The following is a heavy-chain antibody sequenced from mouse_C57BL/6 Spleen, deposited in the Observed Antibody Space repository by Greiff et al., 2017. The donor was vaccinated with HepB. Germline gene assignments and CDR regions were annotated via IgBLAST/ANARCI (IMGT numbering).Heavy chain of an antibody. D-gene: IGHD2-4*01. J-gene: IGHJ2*01. CDR1: GYSITSGYY. Sequence: DVKLVESGPGLVKPSQSLSLTCSVTGYSITSGYYWNWIRQFPGNKLEWMGYISYDGSNNYNPSLKNRISITRDTSKNQFFLKLNSVTTEDTATYYCAREGYDYDGSFDYWGQGTTLTVSS. CDR3: AREGYDYDGSFDY. CDR2: ISYDGSN. V-gene: IGHV3-6*01.